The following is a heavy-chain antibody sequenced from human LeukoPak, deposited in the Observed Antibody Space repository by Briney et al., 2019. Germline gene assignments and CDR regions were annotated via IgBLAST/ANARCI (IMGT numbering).Heavy chain of an antibody. CDR1: GGSFSGYY. CDR3: ARGLASGYPPIPFDY. D-gene: IGHD3-3*01. V-gene: IGHV4-34*12. Sequence: SSETLSLTCAVYGGSFSGYYWTWIRQPPGKGLEWIGEIIDTGSTKYNSSLKSRVTISVDTSKNQFSLSLDSVTAADTAVYYCARGLASGYPPIPFDYWGQGTLVTVSS. CDR2: IIDTGST. J-gene: IGHJ4*02.